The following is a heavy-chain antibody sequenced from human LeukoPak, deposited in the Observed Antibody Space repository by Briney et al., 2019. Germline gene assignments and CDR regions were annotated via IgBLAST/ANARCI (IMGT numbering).Heavy chain of an antibody. CDR3: ARGGYSGYDSRRVLGEFGP. V-gene: IGHV4-38-2*02. CDR2: IYHSGKT. Sequence: SETLSLTCTASGYSISSGYNWGWIRQSPGKGLGWIGSIYHSGKTYYNPSLKSRVTISVDTSKNQFSLKLNSVTAADTAVYYCARGGYSGYDSRRVLGEFGPWGQGTLVTVSS. J-gene: IGHJ5*02. CDR1: GYSISSGYN. D-gene: IGHD5-12*01.